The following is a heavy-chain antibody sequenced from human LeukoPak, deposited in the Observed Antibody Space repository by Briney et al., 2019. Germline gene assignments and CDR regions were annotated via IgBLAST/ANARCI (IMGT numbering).Heavy chain of an antibody. CDR2: INPNSGGT. D-gene: IGHD6-13*01. J-gene: IGHJ5*02. V-gene: IGHV1-2*02. CDR1: GYTFTGYY. CDR3: AREFQAEQQLVRVWFDP. Sequence: GASVKVSCKASGYTFTGYYMHWVRQAPGQGLEWMGGINPNSGGTNYAQKFQGRVTMTRDTSISTAYMELSRLRSDDTAVYYCAREFQAEQQLVRVWFDPWGQGTLVTVSS.